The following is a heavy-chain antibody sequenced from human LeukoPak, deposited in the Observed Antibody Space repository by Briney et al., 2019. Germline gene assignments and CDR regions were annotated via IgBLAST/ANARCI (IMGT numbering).Heavy chain of an antibody. Sequence: SETLSLTCTVSGGSISSYYWSWIRQPAGKGLEWIGRIYTSGSTDYKPSLKSRVTMSLDTSKNQFSLTLSSVTAENPTVYHCARDSDLENAFDIWGQGKMVTVSS. V-gene: IGHV4-4*07. CDR1: GGSISSYY. D-gene: IGHD3-3*01. J-gene: IGHJ3*02. CDR3: ARDSDLENAFDI. CDR2: IYTSGST.